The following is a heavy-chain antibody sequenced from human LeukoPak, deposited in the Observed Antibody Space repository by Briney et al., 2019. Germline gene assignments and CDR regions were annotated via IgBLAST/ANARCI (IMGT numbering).Heavy chain of an antibody. V-gene: IGHV4-34*01. CDR2: INHSGST. CDR3: ARGSDYDYIWGSYRHACFDY. Sequence: SETLSLTCTVSGGSISSYYWSWIRQPPGKGLEWIGEINHSGSTNYNPSLKGRVTISVDTSKNQFSLKLSSVTAADTAVYYCARGSDYDYIWGSYRHACFDYWGQGTLVTVSS. D-gene: IGHD3-16*02. CDR1: GGSISSYY. J-gene: IGHJ4*02.